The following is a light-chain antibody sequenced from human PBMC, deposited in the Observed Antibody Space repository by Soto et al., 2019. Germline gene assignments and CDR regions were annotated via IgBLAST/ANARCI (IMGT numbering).Light chain of an antibody. CDR3: QQRSSGPPDST. V-gene: IGKV3-11*01. CDR2: DAS. J-gene: IGKJ5*01. CDR1: QSVNNY. Sequence: EIVLTQSPAALSLSPGERATLSCRASQSVNNYLAWYQQKPSQAPRLLIYDASKRATGIPARFSGSGSGTDFALTISSLEPEDFAVYVCQQRSSGPPDSTFGQGTRLEIK.